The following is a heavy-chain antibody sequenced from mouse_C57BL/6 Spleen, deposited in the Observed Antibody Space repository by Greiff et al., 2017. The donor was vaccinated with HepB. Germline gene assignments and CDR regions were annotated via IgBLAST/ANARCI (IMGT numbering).Heavy chain of an antibody. CDR1: GYTFTDYN. Sequence: EVQLQQSGPELVKPGASVKIPCKASGYTFTDYNMDWVKQSHGKSLEWIGDINPNNGGTIYNQKFKGKATLTVDKSSSTAYMELRSLTSEDTAVYYCARSYYSNYGYWYFDVWGTGTTVTVSS. D-gene: IGHD2-5*01. J-gene: IGHJ1*03. CDR2: INPNNGGT. V-gene: IGHV1-18*01. CDR3: ARSYYSNYGYWYFDV.